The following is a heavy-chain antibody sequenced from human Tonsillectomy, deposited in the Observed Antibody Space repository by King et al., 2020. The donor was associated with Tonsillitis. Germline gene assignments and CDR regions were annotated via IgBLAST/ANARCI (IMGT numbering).Heavy chain of an antibody. CDR2: IRNNANSYTT. J-gene: IGHJ4*01. CDR1: GFTFSDHY. Sequence: VQLVESGGGLVQPGGSLRLSCAASGFTFSDHYMDWVRQAPGKGLEWVGRIRNNANSYTTAYAASVKGRFTISRDDSNNSLYLQMNNLKTEDTAIFYCAMAKRGFDYWGHGTLVTVSS. V-gene: IGHV3-72*01. CDR3: AMAKRGFDY.